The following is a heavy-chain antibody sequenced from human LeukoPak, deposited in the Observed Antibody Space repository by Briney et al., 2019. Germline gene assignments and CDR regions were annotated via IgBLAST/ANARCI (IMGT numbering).Heavy chain of an antibody. CDR1: GFTFSSYE. Sequence: GGSLRLSCAASGFTFSSYEMNWVRQAPGKGLEWVSYISSSGSTIYYADSVKGRFTISRDNAKNSLYLQMNSLRAEDTAVYYCARDLGYCSGGSCYSMSADVWGNGTTVTVSS. D-gene: IGHD2-15*01. CDR3: ARDLGYCSGGSCYSMSADV. CDR2: ISSSGSTI. V-gene: IGHV3-48*03. J-gene: IGHJ6*04.